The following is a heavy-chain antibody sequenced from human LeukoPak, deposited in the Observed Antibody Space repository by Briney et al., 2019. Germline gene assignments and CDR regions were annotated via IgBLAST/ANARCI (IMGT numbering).Heavy chain of an antibody. CDR2: ISAYNGNT. J-gene: IGHJ4*02. Sequence: ASVKVSCTASGYTFTSYGISWVRQAPGQGLGWMGWISAYNGNTNYAQKLQGRVTMTTDTSTSTAYMELRSLRSDDTAVYYCARDPNGWYLFDYWGQGTLVTVSS. CDR1: GYTFTSYG. V-gene: IGHV1-18*01. CDR3: ARDPNGWYLFDY. D-gene: IGHD6-19*01.